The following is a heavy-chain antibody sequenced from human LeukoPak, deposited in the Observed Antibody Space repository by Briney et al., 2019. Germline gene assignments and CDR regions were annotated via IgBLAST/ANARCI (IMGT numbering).Heavy chain of an antibody. V-gene: IGHV1-2*02. CDR1: GYTFTGYY. J-gene: IGHJ5*02. D-gene: IGHD5-18*01. CDR3: ARDLNEDTAMETPWFDP. Sequence: ASVKVSCKASGYTFTGYYMHWVRQAPGQGLEWMGWINPNSGGTNYAQKFQGRVTMTRDTSISRAYMELSRLRSDDTAVYYCARDLNEDTAMETPWFDPWGQGTLVTVSS. CDR2: INPNSGGT.